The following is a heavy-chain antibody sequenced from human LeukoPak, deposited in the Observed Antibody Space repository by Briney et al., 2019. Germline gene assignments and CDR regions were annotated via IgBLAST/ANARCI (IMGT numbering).Heavy chain of an antibody. J-gene: IGHJ4*02. Sequence: GSLRLSCTASGFTFGDYAMSWIRQPPGKGLEWIGEFSHTGSPIYNPSLKSRVNISIDTSKNQFSLRLTSVTAADTAVYFCARPRLLFGSGPILVWGQGTLVTVSS. D-gene: IGHD3-10*01. CDR3: ARPRLLFGSGPILV. CDR2: FSHTGSP. CDR1: GFTFGDYA. V-gene: IGHV4-34*01.